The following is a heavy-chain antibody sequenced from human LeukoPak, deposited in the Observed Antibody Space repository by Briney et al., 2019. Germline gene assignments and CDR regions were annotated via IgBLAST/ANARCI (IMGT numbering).Heavy chain of an antibody. V-gene: IGHV3-15*01. J-gene: IGHJ4*02. CDR2: IKSKTDGGTT. Sequence: GGSLRLSCAASGFTFSSYAMHWVRQAPGKGLEWVGRIKSKTDGGTTDYAAPVKGRFTISRDDSKNTLYLQMNSLKTEDTAVYYCTTMLVVPAAIEFGFDYWGQGTLVTVSS. CDR3: TTMLVVPAAIEFGFDY. CDR1: GFTFSSYA. D-gene: IGHD2-2*01.